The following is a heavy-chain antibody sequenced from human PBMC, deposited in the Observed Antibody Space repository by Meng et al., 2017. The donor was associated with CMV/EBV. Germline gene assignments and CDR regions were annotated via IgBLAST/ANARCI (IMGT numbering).Heavy chain of an antibody. CDR1: GFTFSNAW. CDR2: IKSKTDGGTT. V-gene: IGHV3-15*01. Sequence: GGSLRLCCAASGFTFSNAWMSWARQAPGKGLEWVGRIKSKTDGGTTDYAAPVKGRFTISRDDSKNTLYLQMNSLKTEDTAVYYCTSDPYYYDSSGYRAIDIWGQGTMVTVSS. D-gene: IGHD3-22*01. CDR3: TSDPYYYDSSGYRAIDI. J-gene: IGHJ3*02.